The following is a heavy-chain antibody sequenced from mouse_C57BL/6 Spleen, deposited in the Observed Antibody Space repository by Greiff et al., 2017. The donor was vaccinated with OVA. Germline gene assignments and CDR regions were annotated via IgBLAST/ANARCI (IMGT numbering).Heavy chain of an antibody. CDR3: ATPEFPGGSYWYFDV. D-gene: IGHD1-1*01. CDR1: GYSFTDYN. CDR2: INPNYGTT. J-gene: IGHJ1*03. Sequence: VQLQQSGPELVKPGASVKISCKASGYSFTDYNMNWVKQSNGKSLEWIGVINPNYGTTSYNQKFKGKATLTVDQSSSTAYMQLNSLTSEDSAVYYCATPEFPGGSYWYFDVWGTGTTVTVSP. V-gene: IGHV1-39*01.